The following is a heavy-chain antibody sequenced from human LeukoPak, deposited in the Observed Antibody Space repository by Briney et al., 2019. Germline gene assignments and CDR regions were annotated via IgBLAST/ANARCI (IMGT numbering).Heavy chain of an antibody. CDR1: GFSLSTSGVG. CDR3: AQSPVYYYDSSGYYYDY. V-gene: IGHV2-5*02. Sequence: SGPTLVKPTQTLTLTCTFSGFSLSTSGVGVGWIRQPPGKALEWLALIYWDDDKRYSPSLKSRLTITKDTSKNQVVLTMTNLEPLETATYYCAQSPVYYYDSSGYYYDYWGQGTLVTVSS. J-gene: IGHJ4*02. CDR2: IYWDDDK. D-gene: IGHD3-22*01.